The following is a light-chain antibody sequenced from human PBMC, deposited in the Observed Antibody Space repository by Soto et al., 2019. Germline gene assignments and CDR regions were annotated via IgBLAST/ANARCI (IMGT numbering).Light chain of an antibody. J-gene: IGLJ1*01. CDR2: SNK. Sequence: QAVVTQPPSASGTPGQRVTISCSGSSSNIGGNTVNWYQQLPGTAPKLLIYSNKNRPSGVPDRFSGSKSGTSASLAITGLQAEDEGDYYCQSYDNRLSGDVFGTGTKLTVL. CDR3: QSYDNRLSGDV. CDR1: SSNIGGNT. V-gene: IGLV1-44*01.